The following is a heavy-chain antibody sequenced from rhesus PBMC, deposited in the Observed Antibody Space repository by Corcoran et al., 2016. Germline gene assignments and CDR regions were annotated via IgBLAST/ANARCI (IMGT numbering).Heavy chain of an antibody. D-gene: IGHD1-1*01. CDR3: ARDLYSWTQNNAFDF. J-gene: IGHJ3*01. CDR2: IYSSSGNT. CDR1: GGPISGGDG. V-gene: IGHV4S7*01. Sequence: QVQLQESGPGLLKPSETLSLTCAVSGGPISGGDGWGWIRQPPGKGLEWIGSIYSSSGNTYYNPSLKSRVTISTDTSKNQFSLKLSSVTAADTAVYYCARDLYSWTQNNAFDFWGQGLRVTVSS.